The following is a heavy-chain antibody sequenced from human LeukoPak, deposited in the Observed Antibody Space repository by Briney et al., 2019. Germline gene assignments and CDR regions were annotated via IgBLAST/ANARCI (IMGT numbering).Heavy chain of an antibody. Sequence: ASVKVSCKVSGYTLTELSMHWVRQAPGKGLEWMGALDPEDGETIYAQKFEGRVTMTEDTATDTAYMELSSLRSEDTAVYYCAAPYSGSYGNRENTFDIWGQGTMVTVSS. CDR3: AAPYSGSYGNRENTFDI. CDR1: GYTLTELS. CDR2: LDPEDGET. V-gene: IGHV1-24*01. J-gene: IGHJ3*02. D-gene: IGHD1-26*01.